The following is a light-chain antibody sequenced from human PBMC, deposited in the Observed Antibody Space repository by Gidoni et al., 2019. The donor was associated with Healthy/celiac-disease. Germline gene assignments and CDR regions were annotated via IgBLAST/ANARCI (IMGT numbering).Light chain of an antibody. V-gene: IGLV6-57*03. J-gene: IGLJ2*01. Sequence: NFMLTQPHSVSESPGKTVTISCTRSSGSIASNHVQWYQQRPCSAPTTVIYEDNQSPSGVPDRFSGSIDSSSNSASLTISGLKTEDEADYYCQSYDSSHHVVFGGGTKLTVL. CDR1: SGSIASNH. CDR3: QSYDSSHHVV. CDR2: EDN.